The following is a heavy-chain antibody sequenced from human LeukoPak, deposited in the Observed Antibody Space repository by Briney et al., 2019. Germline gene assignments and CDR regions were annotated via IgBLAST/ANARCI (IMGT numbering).Heavy chain of an antibody. CDR1: GFTFSSYA. CDR2: ISSSSSYI. CDR3: AGGIVGAADY. V-gene: IGHV3-21*01. Sequence: GGSLRLSCAASGFTFSSYAMSWVRQAPGKGLEWVSSISSSSSYIYYADSVKGRFTISRDNAKNSLYLQMNSLRAEDTAVYYCAGGIVGAADYWGQGTLVTVSS. J-gene: IGHJ4*02. D-gene: IGHD1-26*01.